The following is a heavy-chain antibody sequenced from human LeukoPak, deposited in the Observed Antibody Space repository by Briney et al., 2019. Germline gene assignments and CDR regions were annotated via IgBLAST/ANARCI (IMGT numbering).Heavy chain of an antibody. Sequence: ASVKVSCKASGGTFSSYAISWVRQAPGQGLEWMGGIIPIFGTANYAQKFQGRVTITADESTSTAYMELSSLRSEDTAVYYCAREGYSSSWSDAFDIWGQGTMVTVSS. J-gene: IGHJ3*02. CDR3: AREGYSSSWSDAFDI. D-gene: IGHD6-13*01. CDR1: GGTFSSYA. CDR2: IIPIFGTA. V-gene: IGHV1-69*13.